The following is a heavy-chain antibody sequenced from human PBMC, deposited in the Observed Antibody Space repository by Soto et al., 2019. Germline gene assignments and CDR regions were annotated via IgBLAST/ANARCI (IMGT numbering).Heavy chain of an antibody. J-gene: IGHJ4*02. D-gene: IGHD3-3*01. CDR2: ISSSSSYI. CDR1: GFTFSSYS. Sequence: KTGGSLRLSCAASGFTFSSYSMNWVRQAPGKGLEWVSSISSSSSYIYYADSVKGRFTISRDNAKNSLYLQMNSLRAEDTAVYYCARDHAEWLLEPSDYWGQGTLVTVSS. V-gene: IGHV3-21*01. CDR3: ARDHAEWLLEPSDY.